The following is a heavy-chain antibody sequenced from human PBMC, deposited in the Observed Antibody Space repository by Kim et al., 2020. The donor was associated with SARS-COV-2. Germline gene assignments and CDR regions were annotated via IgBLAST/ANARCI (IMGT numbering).Heavy chain of an antibody. CDR2: GTEQ. Sequence: GTEQYYVDSVRGRFTISRDNAKNSLSLQMNSLRVEDTAIYYCVKGGGNFDYWGQGTRVTVSS. V-gene: IGHV3-7*03. D-gene: IGHD2-21*01. CDR3: VKGGGNFDY. J-gene: IGHJ4*02.